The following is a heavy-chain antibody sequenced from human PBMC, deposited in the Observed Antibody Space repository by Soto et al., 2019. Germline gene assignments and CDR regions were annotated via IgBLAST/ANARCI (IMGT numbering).Heavy chain of an antibody. D-gene: IGHD3-3*01. CDR3: ARAYYDFWSGYSYYFDY. Sequence: KPSETLSLTCTVSGGSISSYYWSWIRQPPGKGLEWIGYIYYSGSTNYNPSLKSRVTISVDTSKNQFSLKLSSVTAADTAVYYCARAYYDFWSGYSYYFDYWGQGTLVTVSS. J-gene: IGHJ4*02. CDR2: IYYSGST. CDR1: GGSISSYY. V-gene: IGHV4-59*01.